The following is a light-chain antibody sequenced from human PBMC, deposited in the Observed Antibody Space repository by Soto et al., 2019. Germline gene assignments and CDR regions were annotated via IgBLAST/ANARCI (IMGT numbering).Light chain of an antibody. J-gene: IGKJ1*01. CDR3: HQYYGYCRT. V-gene: IGKV1-5*01. Sequence: DIQMTQSPSALSASVGDRVTITCRASLTISDPLAWYQQKPGKAPDLLISDVSNLERGAASRFSGSGSGTENTLTTGSKQPDYFATDDGHQYYGYCRTLTQVTKVEIK. CDR2: DVS. CDR1: LTISDP.